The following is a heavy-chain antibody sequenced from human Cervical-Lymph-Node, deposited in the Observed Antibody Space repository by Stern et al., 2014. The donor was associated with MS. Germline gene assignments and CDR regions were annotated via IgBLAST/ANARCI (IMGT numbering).Heavy chain of an antibody. CDR1: GFTFSGYG. J-gene: IGHJ5*02. D-gene: IGHD3-3*01. CDR3: TKRESDFWSGGFDP. V-gene: IGHV3-30*18. Sequence: VQLVESGGGVVQPGGSLRLSCAASGFTFSGYGMSWVRQAPGQGLEWVGLISYDGSNKSYADSVKGRFTISRDNSKDTLYLQMNSLRSEDTAVYYCTKRESDFWSGGFDPWGQGTLVTVSS. CDR2: ISYDGSNK.